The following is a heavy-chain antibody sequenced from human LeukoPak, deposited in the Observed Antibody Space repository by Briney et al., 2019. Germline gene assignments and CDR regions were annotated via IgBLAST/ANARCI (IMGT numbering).Heavy chain of an antibody. V-gene: IGHV1-46*01. CDR2: INPTGGST. CDR3: ALYSSTWY. CDR1: GYTFTIYY. Sequence: ASVKVSCKASGYTFTIYYIHWVRQAPGQGLEWMGIINPTGGSTTYAQKFQGRVTMTRDTSTSTVFMEVNSLRSEDTAVYYCALYSSTWYWGQGTLVTVSS. D-gene: IGHD6-13*01. J-gene: IGHJ4*02.